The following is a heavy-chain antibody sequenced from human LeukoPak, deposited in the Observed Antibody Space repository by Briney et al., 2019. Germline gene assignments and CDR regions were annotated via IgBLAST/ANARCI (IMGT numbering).Heavy chain of an antibody. J-gene: IGHJ4*02. V-gene: IGHV3-30*03. CDR3: ARHLSGVTGYTYGRGIDY. CDR2: ISYDGSNK. D-gene: IGHD5-18*01. CDR1: GFTFSSYG. Sequence: GGSLRLSCATSGFTFSSYGMHWVRQAPGKGLEWVAVISYDGSNKYYADSVKGRFTISRDNSKNTLYLQMNSLRAEDTAVYYCARHLSGVTGYTYGRGIDYWGQGTLVTVSS.